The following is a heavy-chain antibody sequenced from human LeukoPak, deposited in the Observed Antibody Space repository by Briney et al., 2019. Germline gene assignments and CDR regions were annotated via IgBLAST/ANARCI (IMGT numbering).Heavy chain of an antibody. D-gene: IGHD3-22*01. Sequence: GGSLRLSCSAPGFTFSSYGMNWVRQAPGKGLEWVANINQGGSEKYYVDSVKGRFTISRDNAKNSLYLEMNSLRAEDTAVYYCLRENHDSGWSLDYWGQGTLVTVSS. CDR3: LRENHDSGWSLDY. CDR2: INQGGSEK. J-gene: IGHJ4*02. V-gene: IGHV3-7*01. CDR1: GFTFSSYG.